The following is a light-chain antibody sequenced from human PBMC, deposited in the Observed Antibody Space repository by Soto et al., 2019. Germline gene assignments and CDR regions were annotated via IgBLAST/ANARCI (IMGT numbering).Light chain of an antibody. CDR3: CSYAPPTTDV. CDR1: SSNVGNYNL. J-gene: IGLJ1*01. Sequence: QSVLTQPASVSGSPGQSITISCTGTSSNVGNYNLVSWYQQHPGKAPKLMIYEVTKRPSGVSSRFTGSKSGNVASLTISGLQAEDEADYYCCSYAPPTTDVFGTGTKVTVL. V-gene: IGLV2-23*02. CDR2: EVT.